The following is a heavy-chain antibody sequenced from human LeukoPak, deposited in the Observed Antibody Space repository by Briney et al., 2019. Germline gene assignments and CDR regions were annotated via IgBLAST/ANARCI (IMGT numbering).Heavy chain of an antibody. CDR1: GFTFGDYS. J-gene: IGHJ4*02. Sequence: GGSLRLSCTAYGFTFGDYSMNWVRQAPGRGLGWVGFIRSKTYGGTTEYAASVEGRFTISRDDSKCIAYLQMNSLKTEDTAVYYCTRGRRATHDYWGQGTLVTVSS. CDR3: TRGRRATHDY. D-gene: IGHD1-26*01. CDR2: IRSKTYGGTT. V-gene: IGHV3-49*04.